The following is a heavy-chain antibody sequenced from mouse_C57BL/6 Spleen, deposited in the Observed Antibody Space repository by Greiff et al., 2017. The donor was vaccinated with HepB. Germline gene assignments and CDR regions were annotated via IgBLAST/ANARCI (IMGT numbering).Heavy chain of an antibody. D-gene: IGHD1-1*01. Sequence: EVQGVESGGGLVKPGGSLKLSCAASGFTFSSYAMSWVRQTPEKRLEWVATISDGGSYTYYPDNVKGRFTISRDNAKNNLYLQMSHLKSEDTAMYYCARAYYYGRSAMDYWGQGTSVTVSS. J-gene: IGHJ4*01. CDR2: ISDGGSYT. CDR1: GFTFSSYA. V-gene: IGHV5-4*01. CDR3: ARAYYYGRSAMDY.